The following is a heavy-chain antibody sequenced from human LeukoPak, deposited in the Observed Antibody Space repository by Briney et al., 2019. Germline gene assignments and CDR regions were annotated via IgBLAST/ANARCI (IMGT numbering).Heavy chain of an antibody. Sequence: SETLSLTCAVYGGSFSDYYWSWFRQPPGKGLEWIGEINHSGSTNYNPSLKSRVTISVDTSKNQFSLKLSSVTAADTAVYYCARGVGIVAYYYYYMDVWGKGTTVTVSS. CDR1: GGSFSDYY. CDR3: ARGVGIVAYYYYYMDV. J-gene: IGHJ6*03. V-gene: IGHV4-34*01. D-gene: IGHD1-26*01. CDR2: INHSGST.